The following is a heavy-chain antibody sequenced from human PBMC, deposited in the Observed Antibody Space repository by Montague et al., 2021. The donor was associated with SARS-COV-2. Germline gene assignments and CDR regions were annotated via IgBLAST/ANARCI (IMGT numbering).Heavy chain of an antibody. V-gene: IGHV3-48*03. CDR2: ISGAGTTI. D-gene: IGHD2-8*02. J-gene: IGHJ4*02. CDR3: ARDLVVTDGISDY. Sequence: FLSLSWAASGFTFSYFEMNWVRQAPGKGLEWISYISGAGTTIYYADSVKGRFTISRDNAKNSLYLQMNSLRAEDTAVYYCARDLVVTDGISDYWGQGTLVTVSS. CDR1: GFTFSYFE.